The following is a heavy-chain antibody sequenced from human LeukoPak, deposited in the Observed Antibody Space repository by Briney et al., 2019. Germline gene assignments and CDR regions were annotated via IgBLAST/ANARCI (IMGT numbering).Heavy chain of an antibody. CDR1: GGSISSYY. J-gene: IGHJ4*02. CDR3: AREGFRYSSSSAQFDY. V-gene: IGHV4-59*12. D-gene: IGHD6-6*01. CDR2: IYYSGST. Sequence: SETLSLTCTVSGGSISSYYWSWIRQPPGKGLEWIGYIYYSGSTNYNPSLKSRVTISVDTSKNQFSLKLSSVTAADTAVYYCAREGFRYSSSSAQFDYWGQGTLVTVSS.